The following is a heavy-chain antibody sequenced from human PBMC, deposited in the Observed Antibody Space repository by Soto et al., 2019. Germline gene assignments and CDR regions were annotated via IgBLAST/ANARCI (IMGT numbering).Heavy chain of an antibody. Sequence: SETLSLTCTVSGGSISSGDYYWSWIRQHPGKGLEWIGDISYSGSTSYNPSLKSRVTISVDTSTNQFSLKVISVTAADTAVYYCARGIPYDNGIFDYWGQGTLVTVSS. CDR2: ISYSGST. V-gene: IGHV4-30-4*01. D-gene: IGHD4-17*01. J-gene: IGHJ4*02. CDR1: GGSISSGDYY. CDR3: ARGIPYDNGIFDY.